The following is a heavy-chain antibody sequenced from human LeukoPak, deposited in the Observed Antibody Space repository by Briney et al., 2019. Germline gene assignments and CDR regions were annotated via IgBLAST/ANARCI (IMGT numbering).Heavy chain of an antibody. CDR1: GFTFSSFD. V-gene: IGHV3-13*04. CDR2: IGTASDT. Sequence: GGSLRLSCAASGFTFSSFDMHWVRQPTGQGMGWVSTIGTASDTYYPGSVEGRFTLSRDNAKNSLYLQMNSLTAGDTAVYYCARGPPRGKYYYMDVWGKGTMVTVSS. J-gene: IGHJ6*03. D-gene: IGHD1-1*01. CDR3: ARGPPRGKYYYMDV.